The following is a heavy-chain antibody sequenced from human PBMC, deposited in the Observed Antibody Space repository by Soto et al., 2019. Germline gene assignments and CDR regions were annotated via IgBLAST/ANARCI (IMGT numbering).Heavy chain of an antibody. J-gene: IGHJ3*02. Sequence: QVQLVQSGAEVKKPGASVKVSCKASGYTFTSYGISWVRQAPGQGLEWMGWISAYNGNTNYAQKLQGRVTMTTDTSTSTAYMELRSLRSDDTAVYYCARDLREIVVVVAATRHDDAFDIWGKGTMVTVSS. CDR2: ISAYNGNT. CDR3: ARDLREIVVVVAATRHDDAFDI. CDR1: GYTFTSYG. D-gene: IGHD2-15*01. V-gene: IGHV1-18*01.